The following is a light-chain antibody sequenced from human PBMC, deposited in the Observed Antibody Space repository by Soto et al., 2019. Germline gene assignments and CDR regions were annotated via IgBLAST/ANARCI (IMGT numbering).Light chain of an antibody. CDR2: DVS. Sequence: EIVLTQSPGTLSLSPGERPTLSCRASQSVRSSFFAGYQQKPGQAPRLLIYDVSVRATGIPDRFSGSGSGTDFTLTINRLEPEDFAVYYCQQYENSVMYTFGQGTKLEIK. CDR1: QSVRSSF. CDR3: QQYENSVMYT. J-gene: IGKJ2*01. V-gene: IGKV3-20*01.